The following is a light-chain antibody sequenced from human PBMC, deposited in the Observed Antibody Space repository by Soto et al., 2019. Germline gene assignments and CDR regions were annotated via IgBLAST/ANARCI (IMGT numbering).Light chain of an antibody. J-gene: IGKJ2*01. CDR1: QSVAGN. V-gene: IGKV3-15*01. CDR3: QQYGGSLYT. Sequence: EIVVTQSPATLSVSPGERATLSCRASQSVAGNLAWYQQKPGQAPSLLIYRASTRAPGIPARFSGSGSGTEFTLTISSLQSEDLAVYYCQQYGGSLYTFGQGTKLEI. CDR2: RAS.